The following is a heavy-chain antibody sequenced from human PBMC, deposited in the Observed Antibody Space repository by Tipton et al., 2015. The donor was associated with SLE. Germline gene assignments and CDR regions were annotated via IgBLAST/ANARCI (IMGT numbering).Heavy chain of an antibody. D-gene: IGHD6-13*01. CDR1: GGSISSYY. CDR3: TRGSSSQAGYYYYMDV. CDR2: INYSGTT. V-gene: IGHV4-59*01. J-gene: IGHJ6*03. Sequence: TLSLTCTVSGGSISSYYWSWIRPPPGKGLEWIGNINYSGTTYFNPSLKTRVTISVDTSKTQFSLGLNSVTAADTAIYYCTRGSSSQAGYYYYMDVWGKGNTVTVSS.